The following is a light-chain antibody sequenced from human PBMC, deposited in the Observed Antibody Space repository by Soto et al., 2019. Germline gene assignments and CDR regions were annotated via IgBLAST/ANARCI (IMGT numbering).Light chain of an antibody. V-gene: IGKV3-15*01. J-gene: IGKJ2*01. CDR2: GAS. CDR3: QQYHNWPPQYT. CDR1: QTVASN. Sequence: EIVMTQSPAFLSVSPGDGATLSCRASQTVASNLAWYQQKPGQGPRLLIHGASTRAAGVPARFSGSGSGTDFTLTISSLQSEDFAVYYCQQYHNWPPQYTFGQGTKLQI.